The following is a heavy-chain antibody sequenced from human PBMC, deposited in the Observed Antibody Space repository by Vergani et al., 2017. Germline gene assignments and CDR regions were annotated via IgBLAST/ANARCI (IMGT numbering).Heavy chain of an antibody. D-gene: IGHD3-3*01. CDR1: GGSISSGGYY. Sequence: QVQLHESCPGLVKPSQTLSLTCTVSGGSISSGGYYWSRLGQHPGKGLEWIGYIYYSWSTYYNPSLKRQVTISVDTSKNQFSLQLSSVTAAASAVYYCARSITMFVVVILCAVWGTGTTVTVSS. CDR3: ARSITMFVVVILCAV. CDR2: IYYSWST. V-gene: IGHV4-31*01. J-gene: IGHJ6*04.